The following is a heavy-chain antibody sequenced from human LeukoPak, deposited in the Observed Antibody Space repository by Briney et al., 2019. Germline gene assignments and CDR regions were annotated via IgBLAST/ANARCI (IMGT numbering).Heavy chain of an antibody. D-gene: IGHD3-22*01. CDR2: IIPILAIA. CDR3: ARDPSYYDVSGYYHYYFDY. J-gene: IGHJ4*01. Sequence: SVKVSCKASGGTFNSYAISWGRQAPGHGLGWMGRIIPILAIANHTRKCQARATTTANKCTITAYMELSSLRSEDTAVYYCARDPSYYDVSGYYHYYFDYWSQGTLVTVSS. V-gene: IGHV1-69*04. CDR1: GGTFNSYA.